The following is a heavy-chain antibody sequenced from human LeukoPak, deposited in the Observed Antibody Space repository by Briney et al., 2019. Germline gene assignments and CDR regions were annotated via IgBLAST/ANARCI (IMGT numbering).Heavy chain of an antibody. V-gene: IGHV1-24*01. CDR1: RYTLTELS. D-gene: IGHD3-22*01. CDR2: FDPEDGET. Sequence: ASVKVSCKVSRYTLTELSMHWVRQAPGKGLEWMGGFDPEDGETIYAQKFQGRVTMTEDTSTDTAYMELSSLRSEDTAVYYCATGHVYDSSGYYQFDYWGQGTLVTVSS. J-gene: IGHJ4*02. CDR3: ATGHVYDSSGYYQFDY.